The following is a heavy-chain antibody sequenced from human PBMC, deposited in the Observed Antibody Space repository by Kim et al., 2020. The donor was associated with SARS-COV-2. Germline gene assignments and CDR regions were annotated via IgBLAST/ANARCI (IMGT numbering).Heavy chain of an antibody. CDR3: ARGNNYFDY. Sequence: NTKTNYTEKFQGRVIMTRDTFPNTAYMELRSLTSDDTAVYYCARGNNYFDYWGQGTLVTVSS. CDR2: NTKT. J-gene: IGHJ4*02. V-gene: IGHV1-18*01.